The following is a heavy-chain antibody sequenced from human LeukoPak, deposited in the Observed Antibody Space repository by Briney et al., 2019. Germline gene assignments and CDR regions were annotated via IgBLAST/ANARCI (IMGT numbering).Heavy chain of an antibody. Sequence: SETLSLTCTVSGGSISSYYWSWLRQPAGKGLEWLGRIYTSGSTNYNPSLKSRVTMSVDTSKKQFSLKLSSVTAADTAVYYCAALRPFSTSYYFDYWGQGTLVTVSS. CDR2: IYTSGST. CDR3: AALRPFSTSYYFDY. J-gene: IGHJ4*02. V-gene: IGHV4-4*07. D-gene: IGHD2/OR15-2a*01. CDR1: GGSISSYY.